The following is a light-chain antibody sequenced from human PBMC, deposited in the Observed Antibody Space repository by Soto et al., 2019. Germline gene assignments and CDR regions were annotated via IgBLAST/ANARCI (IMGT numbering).Light chain of an antibody. CDR3: KSYAGSNTYV. CDR2: EVV. CDR1: KNDIGVYDF. V-gene: IGLV2-8*01. Sequence: QSVLTQPPSASGSPGQSVTISCTGAKNDIGVYDFVSWYQHHPGKAPRLIIYEVVQRPSGVPDRFSGSKSGNTASLTVFGLQAADEADYFCKSYAGSNTYVFGSGTTVTVL. J-gene: IGLJ1*01.